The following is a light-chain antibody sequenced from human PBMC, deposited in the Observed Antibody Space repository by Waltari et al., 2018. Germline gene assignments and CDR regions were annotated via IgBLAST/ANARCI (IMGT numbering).Light chain of an antibody. J-gene: IGKJ1*01. CDR1: QSISSY. CDR2: AAS. CDR3: QQSYSTPRT. V-gene: IGKV1-39*01. Sequence: QSPSSLSASVGDRVTITCRASQSISSYLNWYQQKPGKAPKLLIYAASSLQSGVPSRFSGSGSGTDFTLTISSLQPEDFATYYCQQSYSTPRTFGQGTKVEIK.